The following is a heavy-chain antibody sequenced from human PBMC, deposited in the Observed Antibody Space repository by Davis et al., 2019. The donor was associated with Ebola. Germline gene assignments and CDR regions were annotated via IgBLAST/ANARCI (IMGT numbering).Heavy chain of an antibody. CDR1: GGSISSYY. CDR2: IYISGTT. V-gene: IGHV4-4*07. CDR3: ARGRSGRSSYYYYMDV. D-gene: IGHD6-25*01. J-gene: IGHJ6*03. Sequence: PGGSLRLSCTVSGGSISSYYWSWIRQPAGKGLEWIGRIYISGTTNYNPSLKSRVTMSVDTSKNQFSLKLSSVTAADTAVYYCARGRSGRSSYYYYMDVWGKGTTVTVSS.